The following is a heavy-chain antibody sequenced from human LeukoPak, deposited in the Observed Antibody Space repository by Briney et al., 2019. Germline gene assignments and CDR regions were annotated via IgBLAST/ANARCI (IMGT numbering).Heavy chain of an antibody. CDR3: ARGSYYDY. Sequence: ASVKVSCKASGYTFTGYYMHWVRQAPGQGLEWVGWIRTYNGDTNFAQKFQGRVTMTTDTSTNTAYMELRSLTSDDTAVYYCARGSYYDYWGQGTLVTVSS. CDR1: GYTFTGYY. J-gene: IGHJ4*02. D-gene: IGHD1-26*01. V-gene: IGHV1-18*04. CDR2: IRTYNGDT.